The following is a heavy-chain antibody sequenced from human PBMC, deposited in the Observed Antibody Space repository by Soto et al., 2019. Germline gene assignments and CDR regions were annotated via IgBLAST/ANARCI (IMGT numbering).Heavy chain of an antibody. CDR2: ISYDGSNK. Sequence: GGSMRLSCAASGFSFSSYGRQWVRQAPDKGLEWVAVISYDGSNKYYADSVKGRFTISRDKSKNTLYLQMNSLRAEDTAVYYCAKAYPYYDSRGAAFDYWGQGTLVTVSS. CDR1: GFSFSSYG. J-gene: IGHJ4*02. V-gene: IGHV3-30*18. D-gene: IGHD3-22*01. CDR3: AKAYPYYDSRGAAFDY.